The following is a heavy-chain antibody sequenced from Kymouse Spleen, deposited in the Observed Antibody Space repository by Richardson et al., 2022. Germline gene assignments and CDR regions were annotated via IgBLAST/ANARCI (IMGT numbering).Heavy chain of an antibody. CDR1: GYTFTSYY. J-gene: IGHJ6*02. CDR2: INPSGGST. V-gene: IGHV1-46*03. D-gene: IGHD3-3*01. CDR3: AGFLEWLLLDYYYYGMDV. Sequence: QVQLVQSGAEVKKPGASVKVSCKASGYTFTSYYMHWVRQAPGQGLEWMGIINPSGGSTSYAQKFQGRVTMTRDTSTSTVYMELSSLRSEDTAVYYCAGFLEWLLLDYYYYGMDVWGQGTTVTVSS.